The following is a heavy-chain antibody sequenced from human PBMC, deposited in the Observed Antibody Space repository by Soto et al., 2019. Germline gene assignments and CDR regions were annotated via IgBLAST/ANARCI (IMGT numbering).Heavy chain of an antibody. J-gene: IGHJ2*01. CDR1: GFTFSSYD. D-gene: IGHD7-27*01. CDR3: ARGAAPGAGDRPLYWYFDL. Sequence: GGSLRLSCAASGFTFSSYDMHWVRQATGKGLEWVSAIGTAGDPYYPGSVKGRFTISRENAKNSLYLQMNSLRARDTAVYYCARGAAPGAGDRPLYWYFDLWGRGTLVTVSS. V-gene: IGHV3-13*05. CDR2: IGTAGDP.